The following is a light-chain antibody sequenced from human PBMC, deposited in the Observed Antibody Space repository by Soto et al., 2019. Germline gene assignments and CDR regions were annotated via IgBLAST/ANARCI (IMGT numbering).Light chain of an antibody. Sequence: QSALTQPASVSGSPGQSITISCTGTSSDVGGYNFVSWYQHHPAKAPKLMIYDVSNRPSGVSNRFSGSKSGNTACLTISGLQAEDEAHYYCSSFTSSDTLVVFGGGTKVTVL. CDR1: SSDVGGYNF. CDR2: DVS. CDR3: SSFTSSDTLVV. V-gene: IGLV2-14*03. J-gene: IGLJ2*01.